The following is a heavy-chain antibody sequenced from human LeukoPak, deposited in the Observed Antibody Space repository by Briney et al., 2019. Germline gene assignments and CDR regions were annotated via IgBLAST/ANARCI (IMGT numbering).Heavy chain of an antibody. Sequence: SETLSLTCTVSGGSISSSSYYWGWIRQPPGTGLEWIGSIYYSGSTYYNPSLKSRVTISVNTSKNQFSLKLSSVTAADTAVYYCARSRGLVTEYYYDSSGYYLPQATTIFDIWGQGTMVTVSS. CDR2: IYYSGST. CDR1: GGSISSSSYY. D-gene: IGHD3-22*01. J-gene: IGHJ3*02. CDR3: ARSRGLVTEYYYDSSGYYLPQATTIFDI. V-gene: IGHV4-39*07.